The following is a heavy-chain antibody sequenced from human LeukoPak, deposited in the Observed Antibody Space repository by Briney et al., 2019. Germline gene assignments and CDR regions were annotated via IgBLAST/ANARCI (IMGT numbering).Heavy chain of an antibody. D-gene: IGHD3-22*01. CDR3: ARDKGYYESSGYLKAFDI. CDR1: GGSISSSSYY. CDR2: IYYSGST. Sequence: SETLSLTCTVSGGSISSSSYYWGWIRQPPGKGLEWIGSIYYSGSTYYNPSLKSRVTISVDTSKNQFSLKLSSVTAVDTAVYYCARDKGYYESSGYLKAFDIWGQGTMVTVSS. J-gene: IGHJ3*02. V-gene: IGHV4-39*07.